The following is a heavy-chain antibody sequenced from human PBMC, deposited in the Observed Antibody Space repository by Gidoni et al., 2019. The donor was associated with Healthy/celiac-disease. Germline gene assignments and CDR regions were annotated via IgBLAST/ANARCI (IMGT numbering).Heavy chain of an antibody. CDR3: ARERGAIDY. CDR1: GFTFSRYW. V-gene: IGHV3-7*03. CDR2: IKQDGSEK. Sequence: EVQLVESGGGLFQHGGSLRLSCAASGFTFSRYWMSWVRQAPGKGLEWVANIKQDGSEKYYVDSVKGRFTISRDNAKNSLYLQMNSLRAEDTAVYYCARERGAIDYWGQGTLVTVSS. J-gene: IGHJ4*02. D-gene: IGHD3-10*01.